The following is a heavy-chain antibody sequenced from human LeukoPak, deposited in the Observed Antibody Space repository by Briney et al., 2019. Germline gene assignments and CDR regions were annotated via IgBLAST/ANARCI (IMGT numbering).Heavy chain of an antibody. CDR1: GGSISSGGYY. CDR2: IYYSGST. Sequence: PSETLSLTCAVSGGSISSGGYYWSWIRQPPGKGLEWIGSIYYSGSTYYNPSLKSRVTISVDTSKNQFSLKLSSVTAADTAVYYCARARYFDCWGQGTLVTVSS. V-gene: IGHV4-39*01. D-gene: IGHD2-15*01. CDR3: ARARYFDC. J-gene: IGHJ4*02.